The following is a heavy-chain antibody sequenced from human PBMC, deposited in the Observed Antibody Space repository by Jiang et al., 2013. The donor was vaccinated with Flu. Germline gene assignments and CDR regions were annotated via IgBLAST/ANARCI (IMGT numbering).Heavy chain of an antibody. CDR3: AKWKQAPKVRGDSFDY. Sequence: GLVKPSETLSLTCTVSGGSIIGYYWNWIRQPPGKGLEWIGYIHFSGSTNYNPSLNSRVTISVDSSRNQFSLKLTSVTAADTAVYYCAKWKQAPKVRGDSFDYWGQGILVTVSS. D-gene: IGHD3-10*01. J-gene: IGHJ4*02. V-gene: IGHV4-59*08. CDR2: IHFSGST. CDR1: GGSIIGYY.